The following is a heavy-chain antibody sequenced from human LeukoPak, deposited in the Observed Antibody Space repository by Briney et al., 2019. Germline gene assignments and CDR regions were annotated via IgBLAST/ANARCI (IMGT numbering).Heavy chain of an antibody. V-gene: IGHV1-46*01. CDR3: ARGSGSWYGHFQH. CDR2: INPSGGST. CDR1: GYTFTSYY. D-gene: IGHD6-13*01. Sequence: GGSLRLSCAASGYTFTSYYMHWVRQAPGQGLEWMGIINPSGGSTSYAQKFQGRVTMTRDTSTSTVYMELSSLRSEDTAVYYCARGSGSWYGHFQHWGQGTLVTVSS. J-gene: IGHJ1*01.